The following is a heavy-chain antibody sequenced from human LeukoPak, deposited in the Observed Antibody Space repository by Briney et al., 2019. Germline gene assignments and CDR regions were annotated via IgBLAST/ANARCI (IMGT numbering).Heavy chain of an antibody. D-gene: IGHD3-10*01. V-gene: IGHV4-4*07. J-gene: IGHJ5*02. CDR3: ARDSGTTGEVKFDP. Sequence: PAETLSLTCTVSGGSISSYYWSWIRQPAGTALEWIGRIYTSGTITYNPSLKSRVTMSVDTSKNQFSLKLSSVTAADTAVYYCARDSGTTGEVKFDPWGQGTLVTVSS. CDR1: GGSISSYY. CDR2: IYTSGTI.